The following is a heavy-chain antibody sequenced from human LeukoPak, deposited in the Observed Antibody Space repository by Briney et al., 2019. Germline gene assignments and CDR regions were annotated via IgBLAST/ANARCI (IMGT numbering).Heavy chain of an antibody. J-gene: IGHJ3*02. CDR3: AKDSVYGDYPGDAFDI. CDR2: ISWNSGSI. Sequence: PARSLTLSCAASGFTFDDYAMHWVRQAPGKGLEWVSGISWNSGSIGYADSVKGRFTISRDNAKNSLYLQMNSLRAEDTALYYCAKDSVYGDYPGDAFDIRGQGTMVTVSS. CDR1: GFTFDDYA. V-gene: IGHV3-9*01. D-gene: IGHD4-17*01.